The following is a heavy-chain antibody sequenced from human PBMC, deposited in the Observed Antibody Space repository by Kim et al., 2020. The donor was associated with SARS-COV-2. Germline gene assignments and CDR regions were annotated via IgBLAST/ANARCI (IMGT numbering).Heavy chain of an antibody. Sequence: YYADSVKGRFTIARDNAKNSLYLQSNSLRDGDTAVYYCARDLVAVAGTHYWGQGTLVTVSS. V-gene: IGHV3-48*02. J-gene: IGHJ4*02. CDR3: ARDLVAVAGTHY. D-gene: IGHD6-19*01.